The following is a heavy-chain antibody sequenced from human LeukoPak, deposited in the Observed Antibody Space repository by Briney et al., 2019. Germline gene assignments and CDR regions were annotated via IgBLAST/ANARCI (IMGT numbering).Heavy chain of an antibody. D-gene: IGHD3-3*02. Sequence: PSETLSLTCTVSGGSISSYYWTWIRQPSGKGLEWIGYIYYSGSTNYNPSLKSRVTISVDTSKNQFSLKLSSVTAADTAVYYCARAFYPGYYSYMAVWGKRTTVTVSS. CDR3: ARAFYPGYYSYMAV. V-gene: IGHV4-59*01. CDR2: IYYSGST. CDR1: GGSISSYY. J-gene: IGHJ6*03.